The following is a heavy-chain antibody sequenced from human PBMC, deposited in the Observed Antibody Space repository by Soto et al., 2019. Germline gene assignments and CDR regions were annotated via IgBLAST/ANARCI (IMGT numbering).Heavy chain of an antibody. CDR1: GYTFTSYG. V-gene: IGHV1-18*01. Sequence: QVPLVQSGAEVKKPGASVKVSCKASGYTFTSYGISWVRQAPGQGLEWMGWISAYNGNTNYAQKLQGRVTMTTDTSTSTAYMELRSLRSDDTAVYYCASAPAEYGDYFAFDIWGQGTMVTVSS. D-gene: IGHD4-17*01. CDR3: ASAPAEYGDYFAFDI. CDR2: ISAYNGNT. J-gene: IGHJ3*02.